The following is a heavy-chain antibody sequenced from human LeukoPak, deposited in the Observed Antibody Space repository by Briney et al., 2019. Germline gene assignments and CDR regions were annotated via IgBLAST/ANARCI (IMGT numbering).Heavy chain of an antibody. CDR2: ISGSSGTR. Sequence: PGGSLRLSCAASGFTFSSYSMNWVRKAPGKGLEWVSYISGSSGTRYYADSVKGRFTISRDNAKNSLYLQMNSLRAEDTAVYYCARAPYTSGWYRGDNDYWGQGTLVTVSS. CDR3: ARAPYTSGWYRGDNDY. J-gene: IGHJ4*02. D-gene: IGHD6-19*01. CDR1: GFTFSSYS. V-gene: IGHV3-48*01.